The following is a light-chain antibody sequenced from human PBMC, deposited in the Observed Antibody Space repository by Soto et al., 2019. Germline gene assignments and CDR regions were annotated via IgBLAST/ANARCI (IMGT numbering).Light chain of an antibody. Sequence: QSVLTQPPSVSAAPGQMVTISCSRSTSNIGNHYVSWYQQFPGAAPRLLIYENDKRPSGIPDRFSGSKSGTSATLDISGLQTGDEADYFCATWDDSLNPRGVFGGGTKLTVL. CDR1: TSNIGNHY. J-gene: IGLJ2*01. CDR2: END. CDR3: ATWDDSLNPRGV. V-gene: IGLV1-51*02.